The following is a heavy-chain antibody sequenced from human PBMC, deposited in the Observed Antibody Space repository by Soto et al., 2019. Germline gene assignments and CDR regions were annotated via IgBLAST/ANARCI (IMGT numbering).Heavy chain of an antibody. Sequence: QAQLVESGGGVVQPGRSLRLSCAASGFTFSSYGMHWVRQAPGKGLEWVAVISYDGSNNYYADSVKGRFTISRDNSRKTLYLQMNSLRAEETAVYYGAKSRGSGSYHYWGQGTLVTVSS. J-gene: IGHJ4*02. CDR2: ISYDGSNN. CDR1: GFTFSSYG. CDR3: AKSRGSGSYHY. V-gene: IGHV3-30*18. D-gene: IGHD3-10*01.